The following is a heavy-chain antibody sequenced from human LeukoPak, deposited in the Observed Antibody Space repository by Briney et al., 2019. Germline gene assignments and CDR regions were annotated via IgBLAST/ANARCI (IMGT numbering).Heavy chain of an antibody. CDR3: ARHPIAYCGGDCYFGVRLLNAFDI. Sequence: PSETLSLTCTVSGGFISSSSYYWGWIRQPPGKGLEWIGSIYYSGSTYYNPSLKSRVTISVDTSKNQFSLKLSSVTAADTAVYYCARHPIAYCGGDCYFGVRLLNAFDIWGQGTMVTVSS. CDR2: IYYSGST. V-gene: IGHV4-39*01. J-gene: IGHJ3*02. D-gene: IGHD2-21*02. CDR1: GGFISSSSYY.